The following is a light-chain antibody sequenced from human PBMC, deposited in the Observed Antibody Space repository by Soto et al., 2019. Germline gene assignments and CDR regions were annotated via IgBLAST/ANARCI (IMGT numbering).Light chain of an antibody. CDR2: DAS. J-gene: IGKJ5*01. Sequence: IVLTQSHATLSLSPGERATLSCRASQSVSSYLAWYQHKPGQAPRLLIYDASNRATGIPVRFSGSGSGTDFTLTISSLEPEDFAVYYCQQRSKWPLITFGQGTRLEIK. CDR1: QSVSSY. V-gene: IGKV3-11*01. CDR3: QQRSKWPLIT.